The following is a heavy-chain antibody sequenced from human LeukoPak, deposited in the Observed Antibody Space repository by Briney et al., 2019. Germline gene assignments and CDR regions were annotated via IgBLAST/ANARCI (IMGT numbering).Heavy chain of an antibody. CDR3: ARGAVVPAADIDY. Sequence: ASVKVSCKASGYTFTSYGISWVRQATGQGLEWMGWMNPNSGNTGYAQKFQGRVTMTRNTSISTAYMELSSLRSEDTAVYYCARGAVVPAADIDYWGQGTLVTVSS. D-gene: IGHD2-2*01. CDR1: GYTFTSYG. CDR2: MNPNSGNT. V-gene: IGHV1-8*02. J-gene: IGHJ4*02.